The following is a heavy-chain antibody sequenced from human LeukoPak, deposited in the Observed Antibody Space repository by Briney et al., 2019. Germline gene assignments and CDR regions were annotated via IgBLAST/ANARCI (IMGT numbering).Heavy chain of an antibody. CDR1: GFDFSTYG. V-gene: IGHV3-30*02. J-gene: IGHJ4*02. D-gene: IGHD4-11*01. CDR2: IRYDGSNK. Sequence: GGSLRLSCAASGFDFSTYGMHWVRQAPGKGLEWVAFIRYDGSNKYYADSVKGRFTISRDNSKNTLYLQMNSLRAEDTAVYYCAKASSDYSNYVSIDYWGQGTLVTVSS. CDR3: AKASSDYSNYVSIDY.